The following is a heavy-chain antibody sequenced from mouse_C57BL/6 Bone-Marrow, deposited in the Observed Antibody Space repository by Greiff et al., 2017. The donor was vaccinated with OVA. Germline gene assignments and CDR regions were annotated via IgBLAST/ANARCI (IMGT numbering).Heavy chain of an antibody. CDR3: ARDRLGPSWFAY. J-gene: IGHJ3*01. CDR1: GFTFSSYA. CDR2: ISDGGSYT. V-gene: IGHV5-4*01. D-gene: IGHD4-1*01. Sequence: EVQLVESGGGLVKPGGSLKLSCAASGFTFSSYAMSWVRQTPEKRLEWVATISDGGSYTYYPDNVKGRFTISRDNAKNNLYLQMSHLKSEDTAMYYCARDRLGPSWFAYWGQGTLVTVSA.